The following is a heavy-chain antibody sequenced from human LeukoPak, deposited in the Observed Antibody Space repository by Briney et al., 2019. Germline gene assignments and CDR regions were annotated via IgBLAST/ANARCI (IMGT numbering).Heavy chain of an antibody. J-gene: IGHJ4*02. CDR3: ARGGEVSYCSSTSCPLDY. Sequence: GGSLRLSCAASGFTFSSYAMHWVRQAPGKGLEWVAVISHDGSNKYYADSVKGRFTISRDNSKNTLYLQMNSLRAEDTAVYYCARGGEVSYCSSTSCPLDYWGQGTLVTVSS. D-gene: IGHD2-2*01. CDR1: GFTFSSYA. V-gene: IGHV3-30*04. CDR2: ISHDGSNK.